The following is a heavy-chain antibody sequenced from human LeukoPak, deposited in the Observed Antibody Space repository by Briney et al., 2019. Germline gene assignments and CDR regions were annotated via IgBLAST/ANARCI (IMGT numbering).Heavy chain of an antibody. J-gene: IGHJ4*02. CDR2: IKQDGNEK. V-gene: IGHV3-7*01. CDR3: ARVGVGGYCSSSSCYSDY. D-gene: IGHD2-2*01. Sequence: GGSLRLSCAASGFTFSSYWMSWVRQAPGKGLEWVANIKQDGNEKYYVDSVKGRFTISRDNAKNSLYLQMNSLRAEDTAVYYCARVGVGGYCSSSSCYSDYWGQGTLVTVSS. CDR1: GFTFSSYW.